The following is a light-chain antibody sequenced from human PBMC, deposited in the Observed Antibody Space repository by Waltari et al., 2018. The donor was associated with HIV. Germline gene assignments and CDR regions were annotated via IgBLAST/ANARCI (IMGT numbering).Light chain of an antibody. CDR1: SRDIGLYNY. CDR2: GVT. V-gene: IGLV2-14*03. CDR3: SSYTANETLV. Sequence: HSALTQPASVSGSPGQSISISCTGTSRDIGLYNYVSWYQQYPGKAPQVLIYGVTSRPLGSSFRFSGSKSGNTAYLTISGLQAEDEADYYCSSYTANETLVFGGGTKLTVL. J-gene: IGLJ2*01.